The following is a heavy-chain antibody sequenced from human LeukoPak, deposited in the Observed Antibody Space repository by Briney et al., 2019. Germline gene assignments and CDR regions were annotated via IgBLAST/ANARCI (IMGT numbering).Heavy chain of an antibody. J-gene: IGHJ4*02. Sequence: GGSLRLSSAASGFTFSDYYMSWIRQAPGKGLEWVSYISSSGSTIYYADSVKGRFTISRDNAKNSLYLQMNSLRAEDTAVYYCARIVLRYFDWLLETPMSYFDYWGQGTLVTVSS. V-gene: IGHV3-11*04. CDR2: ISSSGSTI. D-gene: IGHD3-9*01. CDR1: GFTFSDYY. CDR3: ARIVLRYFDWLLETPMSYFDY.